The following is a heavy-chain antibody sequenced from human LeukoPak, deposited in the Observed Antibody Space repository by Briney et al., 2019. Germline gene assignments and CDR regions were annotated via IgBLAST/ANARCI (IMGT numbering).Heavy chain of an antibody. D-gene: IGHD3-22*01. V-gene: IGHV4-39*01. CDR1: GGSISSSYYY. CDR3: ARQGYNSDVSGHGVAAI. CDR2: IYYSGNT. Sequence: PSETLSLTCTVSGGSISSSYYYWGWIRQPPGKGLEWIGRIYYSGNTFSNPSLKSRVIISVDTSKNQFSLKLSSVTAADTAVYYCARQGYNSDVSGHGVAAIWGRGTMVTVSS. J-gene: IGHJ3*02.